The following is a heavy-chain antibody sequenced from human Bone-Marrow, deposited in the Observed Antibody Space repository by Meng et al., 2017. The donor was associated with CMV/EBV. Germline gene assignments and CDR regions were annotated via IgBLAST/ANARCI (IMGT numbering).Heavy chain of an antibody. CDR1: GFRFSSYA. J-gene: IGHJ4*02. CDR3: ADGPVSDY. Sequence: LRLDCAACGFRFSSYAMSWVREAPGKGLEWVSAISGSGGSTYYADSVKGRFTISRDNSKNTLYLQMNSLRAEDTAVYYCADGPVSDYWGQGTLVTVSS. CDR2: ISGSGGST. V-gene: IGHV3-23*01.